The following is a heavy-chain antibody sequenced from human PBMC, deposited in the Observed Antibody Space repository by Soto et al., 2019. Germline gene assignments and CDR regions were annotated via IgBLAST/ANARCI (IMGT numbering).Heavy chain of an antibody. D-gene: IGHD2-21*01. CDR2: ISGSGNTL. V-gene: IGHV3-11*01. CDR3: AAYSRGDSPH. J-gene: IGHJ4*02. Sequence: LSLTCTVSGGSISSGDYYMSWIRQAPGKGLELVSYISGSGNTLYHADSVKGRFTISRDNAKNSLYLQMNSLRVEDTAVYYCAAYSRGDSPHWGQGTLVTVSS. CDR1: GGSISSGDYY.